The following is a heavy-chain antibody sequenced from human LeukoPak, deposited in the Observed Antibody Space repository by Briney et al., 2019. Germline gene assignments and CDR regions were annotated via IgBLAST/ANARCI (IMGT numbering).Heavy chain of an antibody. J-gene: IGHJ1*01. Sequence: GGSLRLSCAASGFTFCSYAMHWVRQAPGKGLEWVAVISYDGSNKYYADSVKGRFTISRDNSKKTPYLQMNSLRAKDTAVYYCARDSDYYDSSGYGYFQHWGQGTLVTVSS. CDR2: ISYDGSNK. CDR1: GFTFCSYA. V-gene: IGHV3-30-3*01. D-gene: IGHD3-22*01. CDR3: ARDSDYYDSSGYGYFQH.